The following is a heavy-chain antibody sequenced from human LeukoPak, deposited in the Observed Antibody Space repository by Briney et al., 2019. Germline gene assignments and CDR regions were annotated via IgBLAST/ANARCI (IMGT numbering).Heavy chain of an antibody. J-gene: IGHJ4*02. CDR2: ISAYNGNT. Sequence: GITWVRQASGQGLEWMGWISAYNGNTNHAQKFQDRVTMTTDTSTSTAYMELRSLRSDDTAVYYCAREGDYSSGWDRADYWGQGTLVTVSS. CDR1: G. CDR3: AREGDYSSGWDRADY. V-gene: IGHV1-18*01. D-gene: IGHD6-19*01.